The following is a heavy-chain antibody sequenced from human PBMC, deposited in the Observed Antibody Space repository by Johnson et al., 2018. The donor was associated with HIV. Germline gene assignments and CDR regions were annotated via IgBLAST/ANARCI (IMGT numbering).Heavy chain of an antibody. Sequence: EQLVESGGGLVQPGGSLRLSCAASGFTFSSYWMSWVRQAPGKGLEWVANIKQDGSEKYYVDSVKGRFTISRDNAKNTLYLQMNSLRREDTAVYYCARGVRNSYGYLLGTFDIWGQGTMVTVSS. J-gene: IGHJ3*02. D-gene: IGHD5-18*01. CDR3: ARGVRNSYGYLLGTFDI. CDR2: IKQDGSEK. V-gene: IGHV3-7*02. CDR1: GFTFSSYW.